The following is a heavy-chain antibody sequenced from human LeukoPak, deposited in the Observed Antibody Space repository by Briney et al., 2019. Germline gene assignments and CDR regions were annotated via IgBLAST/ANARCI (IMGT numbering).Heavy chain of an antibody. D-gene: IGHD4-17*01. Sequence: PGGSLRLSCAASGFTFSSYGMHWVRQAPGKGLEWVAVISYDGSNKYYADSVKGRFTISRDNSKNTLYLQMNSLRAEDTAVYYCTTDRDYGDYYDWGQGTLVTVSS. CDR1: GFTFSSYG. CDR3: TTDRDYGDYYD. CDR2: ISYDGSNK. J-gene: IGHJ4*02. V-gene: IGHV3-30*03.